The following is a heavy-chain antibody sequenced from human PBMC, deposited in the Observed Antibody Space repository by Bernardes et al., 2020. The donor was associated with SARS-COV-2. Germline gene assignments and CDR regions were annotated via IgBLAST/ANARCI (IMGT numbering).Heavy chain of an antibody. CDR3: ATAVWGFGYFDL. V-gene: IGHV4-34*01. J-gene: IGHJ2*01. Sequence: SETLSLTCAVYGGSLSGYYWNWIRQPPGKGLEWIGEINYSGSTNYNPSLKSRVTISVDTSKNQFSLKLNSVTAADTAVYYCATAVWGFGYFDLWSRGTLITVSS. D-gene: IGHD3-16*01. CDR2: INYSGST. CDR1: GGSLSGYY.